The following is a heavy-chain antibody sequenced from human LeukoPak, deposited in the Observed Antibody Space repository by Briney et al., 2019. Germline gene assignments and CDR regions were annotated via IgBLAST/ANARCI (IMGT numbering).Heavy chain of an antibody. CDR2: ISTSSSTI. CDR1: GFTFSNYN. V-gene: IGHV3-48*01. Sequence: GGSLRLSCAASGFTFSNYNMNWVRQAPGKGLEWVSYISTSSSTIYYADSVKGRFTISRDNAKNSLYLQMNSLRAEDTAVYYCASAVGRTNFDYWGQGTLVTVSS. J-gene: IGHJ4*02. CDR3: ASAVGRTNFDY. D-gene: IGHD1-26*01.